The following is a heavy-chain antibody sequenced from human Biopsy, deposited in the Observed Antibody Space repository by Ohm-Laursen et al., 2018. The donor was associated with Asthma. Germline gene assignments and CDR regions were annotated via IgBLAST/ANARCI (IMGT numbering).Heavy chain of an antibody. D-gene: IGHD5-12*01. J-gene: IGHJ6*02. CDR2: LIPVLGTP. CDR1: GDSFNNFA. V-gene: IGHV1-69*01. Sequence: SSVNVSCKASGDSFNNFAISWARQAPGQGLEWMGGLIPVLGTPDHAQMFEGRVTITADESTSTAYMELSSLRSEDTAVSYCARGYSGTDRIVYYYSGLEVWGQGTTVTVSS. CDR3: ARGYSGTDRIVYYYSGLEV.